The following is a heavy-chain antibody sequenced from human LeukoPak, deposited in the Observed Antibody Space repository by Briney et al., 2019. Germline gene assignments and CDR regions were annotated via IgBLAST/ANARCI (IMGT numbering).Heavy chain of an antibody. J-gene: IGHJ5*02. CDR1: GYTFTSYG. CDR2: ISAYNGDT. D-gene: IGHD1-26*01. CDR3: ARSLVGGRTWFDP. V-gene: IGHV1-18*01. Sequence: ASVKVSCTASGYTFTSYGISWVRQAPGQGLEWMGWISAYNGDTNYAQNLQGTVTMTTDTSTSTAYMELRSLRSDDTAVYYCARSLVGGRTWFDPWGQGTLVTVSS.